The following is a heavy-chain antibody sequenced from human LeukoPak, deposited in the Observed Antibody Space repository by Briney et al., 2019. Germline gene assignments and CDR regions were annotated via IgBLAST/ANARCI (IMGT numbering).Heavy chain of an antibody. CDR2: IIPIFGTA. V-gene: IGHV1-69*05. Sequence: SVKVSCKASGGTFSSYAISWVRQAPGQGLEWMGGIIPIFGTANYAQKFQGRVTITTDESTSTAYMELSSLRSEDTAVYYCARDEAAAGTNWFDPWGQGTLVTVSS. D-gene: IGHD6-13*01. CDR1: GGTFSSYA. CDR3: ARDEAAAGTNWFDP. J-gene: IGHJ5*02.